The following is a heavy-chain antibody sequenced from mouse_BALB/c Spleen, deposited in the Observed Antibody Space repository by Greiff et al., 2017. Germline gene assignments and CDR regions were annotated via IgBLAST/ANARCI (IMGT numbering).Heavy chain of an antibody. V-gene: IGHV5-17*02. CDR1: GFTFSSFG. J-gene: IGHJ2*01. CDR3: ASGWDGGFDY. D-gene: IGHD4-1*01. Sequence: EVKLMESGGGLVQPGGSRKLSCAASGFTFSSFGMHWVRQAPEKGLEWVAYISSGSSTIYYADTVKGRFTISRDNPKNTLFLQMTSLRSEDTAMYYCASGWDGGFDYWGQGTTLTVSS. CDR2: ISSGSSTI.